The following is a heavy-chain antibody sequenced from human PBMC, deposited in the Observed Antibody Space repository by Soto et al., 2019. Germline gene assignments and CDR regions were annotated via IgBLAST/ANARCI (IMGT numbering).Heavy chain of an antibody. CDR2: IRSKAYGGTT. D-gene: IGHD4-4*01. CDR3: TRDGGYSNYYYYYGMDV. V-gene: IGHV3-49*04. J-gene: IGHJ6*02. Sequence: GGSLRLSCTASGFTFGDYAMSWVRQAPGKGLEWVGFIRSKAYGGTTEYAASVKGRFTISRDDSKSIAYLQMNSLKTEDTAVYYCTRDGGYSNYYYYYGMDVRGQGTTVTVSS. CDR1: GFTFGDYA.